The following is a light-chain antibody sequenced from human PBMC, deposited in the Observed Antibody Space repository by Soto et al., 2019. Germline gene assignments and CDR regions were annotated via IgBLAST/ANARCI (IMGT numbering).Light chain of an antibody. CDR2: KAS. J-gene: IGKJ3*01. CDR3: QQYHSYPFT. Sequence: DFQMTQSPSTLSAFVCDRLSITCRASQSITNWLAWYQQKPGKAPKLLIYKASSLQSEVPSRFSGSASGPEFTLTISSLQPDDFATYYCQQYHSYPFTFGPGTKVDIK. CDR1: QSITNW. V-gene: IGKV1-5*03.